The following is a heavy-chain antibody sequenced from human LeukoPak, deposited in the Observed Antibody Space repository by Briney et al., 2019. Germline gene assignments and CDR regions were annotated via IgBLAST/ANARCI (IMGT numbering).Heavy chain of an antibody. J-gene: IGHJ5*02. Sequence: SETLSLTCTVSGGSIRNYYWNWIRQPPGKGLEWIGYINYSGSTSYNPSLKRRVTISLDTSKNQFSLRLSSVTAADTAVYFCARDHTIAARSGGFDPWGQGTLVTVSS. V-gene: IGHV4-59*01. D-gene: IGHD6-6*01. CDR1: GGSIRNYY. CDR3: ARDHTIAARSGGFDP. CDR2: INYSGST.